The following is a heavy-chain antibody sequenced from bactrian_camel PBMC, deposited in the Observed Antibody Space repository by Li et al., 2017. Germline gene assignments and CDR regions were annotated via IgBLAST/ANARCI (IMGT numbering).Heavy chain of an antibody. J-gene: IGHJ4*01. V-gene: IGHV3S29*01. CDR3: AAAAYLYCIGSESQGGERINWHY. Sequence: QLVESGGGSVQYGGSLNLSCVASKDAYSSYCMGWFRQAPGKEREGVASIYSHGGTTWYADSVKGRFTVSKDNAKNLYLQMNRLEPEDTAMYFCAAAAYLYCIGSESQGGERINWHYWGQGTQVTVS. CDR1: KDAYSSYC. CDR2: IYSHGGTT. D-gene: IGHD1*01.